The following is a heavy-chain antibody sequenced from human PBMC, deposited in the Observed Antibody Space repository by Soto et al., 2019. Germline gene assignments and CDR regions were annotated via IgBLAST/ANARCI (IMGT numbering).Heavy chain of an antibody. Sequence: PGGSLRLSCVASGFTLSTYAMSWVRQAPGKGLEWVSGITGSGGSTYYADSVKGRFTISRDNSKNTLYLQMNSLRAEDTAVYYCARDRYSSSSDYYYGMDVWGQGTTVTVSS. J-gene: IGHJ6*02. D-gene: IGHD6-6*01. V-gene: IGHV3-23*01. CDR2: ITGSGGST. CDR1: GFTLSTYA. CDR3: ARDRYSSSSDYYYGMDV.